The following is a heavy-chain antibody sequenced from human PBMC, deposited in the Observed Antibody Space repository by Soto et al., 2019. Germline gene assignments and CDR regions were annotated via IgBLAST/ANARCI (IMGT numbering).Heavy chain of an antibody. CDR3: APHVSCSGGSCQYDAFAI. CDR1: GFTVSSHI. J-gene: IGHJ3*02. D-gene: IGHD2-15*01. V-gene: IGHV3-23*01. CDR2: ITTAGGT. Sequence: GSLRLSCEGSGFTVSSHIMTWIRQAPGKGPEWVSTITTAGGTYYADSVKGRFAMSRDTSENTLYLQMNSLGAEDTAAYYCAPHVSCSGGSCQYDAFAIRGQGTMVTVSS.